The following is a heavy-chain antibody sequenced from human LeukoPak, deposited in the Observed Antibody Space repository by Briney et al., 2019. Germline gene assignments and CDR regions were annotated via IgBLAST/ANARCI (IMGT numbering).Heavy chain of an antibody. CDR3: AKDVSLGYCSGGSCSAHFDY. V-gene: IGHV3-9*03. D-gene: IGHD2-15*01. Sequence: GRSLRLSCAASGFIFDDYAMHWVRQAPGKGLEWVSGISWNSGSIAYAGSVKGRFTISRDNAKNSLYLQMNSLRAEDMALYYCAKDVSLGYCSGGSCSAHFDYWGQGTLVTVSS. CDR2: ISWNSGSI. CDR1: GFIFDDYA. J-gene: IGHJ4*02.